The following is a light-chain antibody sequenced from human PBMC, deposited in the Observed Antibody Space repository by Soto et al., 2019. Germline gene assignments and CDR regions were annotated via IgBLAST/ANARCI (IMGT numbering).Light chain of an antibody. CDR3: QSSDSSDHVV. CDR1: SGSVASNY. J-gene: IGLJ2*01. CDR2: EDS. V-gene: IGLV6-57*04. Sequence: NFMLTQPQFVSESPGKTVTISCTRSSGSVASNYVQWYQQRPGRAPTTVVFEDSQRPSGVPDRFSGSIDRTSNSASLTISALKTEDEADYYCQSSDSSDHVVFGGATQLTVL.